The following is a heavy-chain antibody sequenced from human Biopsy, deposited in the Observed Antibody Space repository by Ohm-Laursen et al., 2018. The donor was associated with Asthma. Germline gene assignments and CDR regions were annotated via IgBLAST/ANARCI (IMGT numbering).Heavy chain of an antibody. V-gene: IGHV3-53*01. D-gene: IGHD3-22*01. Sequence: LSLTCAASGFAVSRDYMFWVRQAPGKGLEWVSVIYSGGTSHTADSVRGRFTTSRDYSKNTLYLQMHSLRAVDTAVYYCARGDSSNWSHYYFDYWGQGTLVTVSS. J-gene: IGHJ4*02. CDR1: GFAVSRDY. CDR3: ARGDSSNWSHYYFDY. CDR2: IYSGGTS.